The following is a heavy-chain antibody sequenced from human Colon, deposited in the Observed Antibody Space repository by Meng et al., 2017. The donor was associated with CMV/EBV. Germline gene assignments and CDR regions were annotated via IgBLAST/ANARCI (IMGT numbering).Heavy chain of an antibody. CDR3: ARAIGPFYIPRDY. J-gene: IGHJ4*02. D-gene: IGHD1-26*01. Sequence: SETLSLTCTVSGGSISSYYWSWIRQSPGWGLEWIGHIYYTGSTNYNPSLKSRVTISVDTSKNQFSLKLSSVTTADTAMYYCARAIGPFYIPRDYWGQGTLVTVSS. CDR2: IYYTGST. V-gene: IGHV4-59*01. CDR1: GGSISSYY.